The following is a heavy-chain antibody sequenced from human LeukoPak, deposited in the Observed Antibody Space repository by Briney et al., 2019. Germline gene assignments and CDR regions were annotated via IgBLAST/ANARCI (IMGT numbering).Heavy chain of an antibody. J-gene: IGHJ4*02. CDR3: AREVPNLVAVPNDY. D-gene: IGHD6-19*01. CDR1: GFTFSSYS. V-gene: IGHV3-21*01. CDR2: ISSSSSYI. Sequence: GGSLRLSCAASGFTFSSYSMNWVRQAPGKGLEWVSSISSSSSYIYYADSVKGRFTISRDNAKNSLYLQMNSLRAEDTAVYYCAREVPNLVAVPNDYWGQGILVTVSS.